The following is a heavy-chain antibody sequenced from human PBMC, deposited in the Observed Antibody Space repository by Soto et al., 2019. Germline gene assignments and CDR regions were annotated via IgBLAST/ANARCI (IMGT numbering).Heavy chain of an antibody. J-gene: IGHJ3*02. V-gene: IGHV3-30*18. CDR1: GFTFSSYG. CDR3: AKDLVSGSGSYYMNAFDI. D-gene: IGHD3-10*01. CDR2: ISYDGSNK. Sequence: QVQLVESGGGVVQPGRSLRLSCAASGFTFSSYGMHWVRQAPGKGLEWVAVISYDGSNKYYADSVTGRFTISRDNSKNTLYLQMNSLRAEDTAVYYGAKDLVSGSGSYYMNAFDIWGQGTMVTVSS.